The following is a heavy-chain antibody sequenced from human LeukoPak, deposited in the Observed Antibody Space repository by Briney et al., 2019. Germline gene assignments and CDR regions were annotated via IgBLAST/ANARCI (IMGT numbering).Heavy chain of an antibody. Sequence: GGSLRLSCAASGFTFSNYWMHWVRQVPGKGLVWISPINSDGSGTKYADSVKGRFTISRDNAKNTLYLQMNSLRAEGTAVYYCARGGYTSSWYTDYWGQGTLVTVSS. V-gene: IGHV3-74*03. CDR2: INSDGSGT. J-gene: IGHJ4*02. CDR3: ARGGYTSSWYTDY. D-gene: IGHD6-13*01. CDR1: GFTFSNYW.